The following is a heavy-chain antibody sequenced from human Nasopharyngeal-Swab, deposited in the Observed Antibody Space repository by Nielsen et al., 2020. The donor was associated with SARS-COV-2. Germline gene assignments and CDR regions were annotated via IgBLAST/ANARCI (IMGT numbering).Heavy chain of an antibody. V-gene: IGHV1-2*06. J-gene: IGHJ4*02. Sequence: VSVKVSCKTSGYTFTAYYIHWVRQAPGQGLEWMGRINPNTGGTNHAQKFQGRFTMTRDTSISTAYMEVSSLRSDDTAVYYCARKLQLVRPFDHWGQGTLVTVSS. D-gene: IGHD2-15*01. CDR3: ARKLQLVRPFDH. CDR2: INPNTGGT. CDR1: GYTFTAYY.